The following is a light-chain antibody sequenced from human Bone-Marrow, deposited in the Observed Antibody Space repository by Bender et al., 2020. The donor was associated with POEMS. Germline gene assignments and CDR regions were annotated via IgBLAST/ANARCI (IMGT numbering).Light chain of an antibody. Sequence: IGAHAVNWYQHLPGTAPKLLIYSSHRRPSEVPDRFSGSRSGTSASLAISGLQTEDEADYYCQSYDITNQGAVFGGGTKLTVL. CDR2: SSH. CDR1: IGAHA. V-gene: IGLV1-44*01. J-gene: IGLJ3*02. CDR3: QSYDITNQGAV.